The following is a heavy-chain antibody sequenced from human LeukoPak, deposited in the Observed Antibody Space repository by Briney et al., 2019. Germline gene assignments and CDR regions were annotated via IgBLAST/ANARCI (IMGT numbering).Heavy chain of an antibody. CDR3: ARGSYGDFRNDY. CDR1: GFTFSLFS. D-gene: IGHD4-17*01. V-gene: IGHV3-21*01. CDR2: ITSTSGYI. Sequence: GGSLRLSCAASGFTFSLFSMNWVRQAPGRGLEWVSSITSTSGYIYYADSMKGRFTVSRDNAKNSLYLKMNSLKAEDTAVYYCARGSYGDFRNDYWGQGNLVTVSS. J-gene: IGHJ4*02.